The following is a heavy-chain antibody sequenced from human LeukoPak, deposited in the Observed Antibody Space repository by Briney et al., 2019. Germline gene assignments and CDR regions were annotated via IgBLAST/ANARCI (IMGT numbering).Heavy chain of an antibody. CDR1: GGTFSSYA. CDR3: ARENGWLQPPHFDY. V-gene: IGHV1-69*13. CDR2: IIPIFGTI. J-gene: IGHJ4*02. D-gene: IGHD5-24*01. Sequence: GASVKVSCKASGGTFSSYAISWVRQAPGQGLEWMGGIIPIFGTINYAQKFQGRVTITADESTSTAYMELSSLRSEDTAVYYCARENGWLQPPHFDYWGQGTLVTVSS.